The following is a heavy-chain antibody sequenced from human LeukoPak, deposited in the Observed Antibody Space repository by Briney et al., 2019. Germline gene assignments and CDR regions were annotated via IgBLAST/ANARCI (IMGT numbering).Heavy chain of an antibody. CDR1: GGSFSGYY. Sequence: SETLSLTCAVYGGSFSGYYWSWIRQPPGKGLEWIGEINHSGSTNYNPSLKSRVTISVDTSKNQFSLKLSSVTAAGTAVYYCASGSSTFDIWGQGTMVTVSS. CDR3: ASGSSTFDI. J-gene: IGHJ3*02. CDR2: INHSGST. V-gene: IGHV4-34*01. D-gene: IGHD6-19*01.